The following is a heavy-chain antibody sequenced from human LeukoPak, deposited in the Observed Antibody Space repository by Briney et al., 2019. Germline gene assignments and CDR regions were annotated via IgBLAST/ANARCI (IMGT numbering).Heavy chain of an antibody. Sequence: GASVKVSCKASGYTFTSYAMHWVRQAPGQRLEWMGWINAGNGNTKYSQKFQGRVTMATETSSSTVYMELRSLRSDDTAVYYCARGGISGGGALDIWGQGTTVTVSS. J-gene: IGHJ3*02. D-gene: IGHD3-16*01. CDR1: GYTFTSYA. CDR2: INAGNGNT. CDR3: ARGGISGGGALDI. V-gene: IGHV1-3*01.